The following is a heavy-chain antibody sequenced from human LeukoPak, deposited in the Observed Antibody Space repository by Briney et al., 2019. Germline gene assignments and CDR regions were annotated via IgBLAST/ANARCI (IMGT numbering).Heavy chain of an antibody. V-gene: IGHV3-21*01. D-gene: IGHD3-10*01. CDR3: ARGLLYEAFDI. Sequence: GGSLRLSCAASGFTFSSYSMNWVRQAPGKGLVWVSSISSSSSYIYYADSVKGRFTISRDNAKNSLYLQMNSLRAEDTAVYYCARGLLYEAFDIWGQGTMVTVSS. CDR2: ISSSSSYI. CDR1: GFTFSSYS. J-gene: IGHJ3*02.